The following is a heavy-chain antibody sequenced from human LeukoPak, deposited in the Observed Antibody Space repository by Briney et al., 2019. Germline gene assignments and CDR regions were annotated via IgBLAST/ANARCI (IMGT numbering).Heavy chain of an antibody. CDR1: GGTFSSYA. CDR3: ARSPRRYCSSTSCSYNWFDP. J-gene: IGHJ5*02. Sequence: ASVKVSCKASGGTFSSYAISWVGQAPGQGLEWMGGIIPIFGTANYAQKCQGRVTITTDESTSTAYMELSSLRSEDTAVYCCARSPRRYCSSTSCSYNWFDPWGQGTLVTVSS. V-gene: IGHV1-69*05. CDR2: IIPIFGTA. D-gene: IGHD2-2*01.